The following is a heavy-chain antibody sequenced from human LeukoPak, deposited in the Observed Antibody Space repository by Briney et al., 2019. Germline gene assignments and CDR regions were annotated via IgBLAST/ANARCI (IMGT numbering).Heavy chain of an antibody. CDR2: IHYSGRS. CDR3: AKSYYDYVDAFDI. J-gene: IGHJ3*02. Sequence: PSETLSLTCTVSFGSISSSNYYWGWIRQPPGKGLEWIGSIHYSGRSYHSPSLKSRATVDTSKNQISLKLSSVTAADTAVYYCAKSYYDYVDAFDIWGQGTLVTVSS. CDR1: FGSISSSNYY. D-gene: IGHD3-16*01. V-gene: IGHV4-39*01.